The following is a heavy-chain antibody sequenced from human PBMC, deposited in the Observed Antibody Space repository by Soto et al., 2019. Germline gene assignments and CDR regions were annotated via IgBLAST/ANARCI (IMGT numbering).Heavy chain of an antibody. CDR3: ARIGQWLVDGS. V-gene: IGHV5-10-1*01. CDR2: IDPSDSYN. CDR1: GYSFTTYC. Sequence: GESLKIYCKVSGYSFTTYCINWVRQMPGKGLEWMGRIDPSDSYNNYSPSFQGHVTISADKSISTAYLQWNSLKASDTAMYYCARIGQWLVDGSGGHGTLVTVSS. J-gene: IGHJ5*01. D-gene: IGHD6-19*01.